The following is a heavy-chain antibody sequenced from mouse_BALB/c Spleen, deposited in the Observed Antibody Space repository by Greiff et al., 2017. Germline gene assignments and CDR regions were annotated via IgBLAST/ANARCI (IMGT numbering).Heavy chain of an antibody. V-gene: IGHV14-3*02. CDR3: ARNPYYAMDY. Sequence: VQLQQSGAELVKPGASVKLSCTASGFNIKDTYMHWVKQRPEQGLEWIGRIDPANGNTKYDPKFQGKATITADTSSNTAYLQLSSLTSEDTAVYDCARNPYYAMDYWGQGTSVTVSS. J-gene: IGHJ4*01. CDR2: IDPANGNT. CDR1: GFNIKDTY.